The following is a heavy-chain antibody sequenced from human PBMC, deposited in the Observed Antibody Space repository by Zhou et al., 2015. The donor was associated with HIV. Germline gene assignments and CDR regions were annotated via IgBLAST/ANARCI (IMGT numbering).Heavy chain of an antibody. CDR2: IIPIFGTA. CDR3: ARDPIAPTRPNYYYGMDV. Sequence: QVQLVQSGAEVKKPGSSVKVSCKASGGTFSSYAISWVRQAPGQGLEWMGGIIPIFGTANYAQKFQGRVTITADESTSTAYMELSSLRSEDTAVYYCARDPIAPTRPNYYYGMDVWGQGTTVTVSS. D-gene: IGHD6-6*01. CDR1: GGTFSSYA. J-gene: IGHJ6*02. V-gene: IGHV1-69*01.